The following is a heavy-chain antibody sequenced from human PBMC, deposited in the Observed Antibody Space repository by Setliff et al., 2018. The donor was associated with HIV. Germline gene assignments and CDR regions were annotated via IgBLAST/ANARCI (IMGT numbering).Heavy chain of an antibody. J-gene: IGHJ6*02. V-gene: IGHV4-61*09. Sequence: KPSETLSLTCTVSGGSVSSSNYFWNWIRQPAGKGLEWIGHVSASGSTSYNPSLRSRVAISEDTSKNQFSVKLKSVTAADTAVYYCARVGSYYNFWSGSPYYYGMDVWGQGTTVTVSS. D-gene: IGHD3-3*01. CDR3: ARVGSYYNFWSGSPYYYGMDV. CDR2: VSASGST. CDR1: GGSVSSSNYF.